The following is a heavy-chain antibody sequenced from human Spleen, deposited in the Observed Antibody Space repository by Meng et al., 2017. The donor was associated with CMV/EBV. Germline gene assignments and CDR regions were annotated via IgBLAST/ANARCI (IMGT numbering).Heavy chain of an antibody. CDR2: IYHSGST. CDR1: GGSISSTNW. J-gene: IGHJ5*02. CDR3: ARGSTDLENWFDP. V-gene: IGHV4-4*02. D-gene: IGHD2-2*01. Sequence: AVSGGSISSTNWWSGVRQPPGKGLEWIGEIYHSGSTNYNPSLKSRVTISVDNSKNQFSLKLRSVTVADTAVYYCARGSTDLENWFDPWGQGTLVTVSS.